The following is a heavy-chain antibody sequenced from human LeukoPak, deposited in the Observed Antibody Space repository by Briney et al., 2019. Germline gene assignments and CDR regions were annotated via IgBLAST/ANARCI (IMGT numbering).Heavy chain of an antibody. CDR2: INPNSGGT. V-gene: IGHV1-2*02. D-gene: IGHD3-22*01. CDR1: GYTFTGYY. J-gene: IGHJ5*02. CDR3: ARHDSSGLAGNWFDP. Sequence: ASVKVSCKASGYTFTGYYMHWVRQAPGQGLEWMGWINPNSGGTNYAQKLQGRVTMTTDTSTSTAYMELRSLRSDDTAVYYCARHDSSGLAGNWFDPWGQGTLVTVSS.